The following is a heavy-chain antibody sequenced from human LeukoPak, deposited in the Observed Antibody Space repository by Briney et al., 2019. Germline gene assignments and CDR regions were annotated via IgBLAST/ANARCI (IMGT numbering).Heavy chain of an antibody. CDR2: IYYSGNT. CDR3: ARFRMTASATAAFDL. D-gene: IGHD6-13*01. Sequence: PSETLSLTCTVSGGSISSYFWIWIRQPPGKGLEWIGYIYYSGNTNSNPSLKSRVTISLDTSKNQFSLKLSSVTAADTAVYYCARFRMTASATAAFDLWGQGTLVTVSS. V-gene: IGHV4-59*01. J-gene: IGHJ3*01. CDR1: GGSISSYF.